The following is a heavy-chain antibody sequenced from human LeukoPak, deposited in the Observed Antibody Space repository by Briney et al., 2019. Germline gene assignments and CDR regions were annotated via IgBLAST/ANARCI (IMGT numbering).Heavy chain of an antibody. CDR3: ARDKVVGATSLDY. CDR1: GYAFTRHY. V-gene: IGHV1-46*01. D-gene: IGHD1-26*01. Sequence: ASVKVSCKASGYAFTRHYMHWVRQAPGQGLEWMGLINPSGSSTIYAQKFQGRVTMTRDMSTSTDYMELSSLRAEDTAVYYCARDKVVGATSLDYWGQGTLVTVSS. J-gene: IGHJ4*02. CDR2: INPSGSST.